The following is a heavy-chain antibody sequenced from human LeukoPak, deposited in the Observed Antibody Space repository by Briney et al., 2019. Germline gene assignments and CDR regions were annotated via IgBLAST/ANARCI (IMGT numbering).Heavy chain of an antibody. D-gene: IGHD6-19*01. Sequence: GGSLRLSCAASGFTFSSYSMNWVRQAPGKGLEWVSYISSSSSTIYYADSVKGRFTISRDNSKNTLYLQMNSLRPDDTAVYNCARGERWLEPFDYWGQGTLVTVSS. CDR2: ISSSSSTI. V-gene: IGHV3-48*01. CDR1: GFTFSSYS. CDR3: ARGERWLEPFDY. J-gene: IGHJ4*02.